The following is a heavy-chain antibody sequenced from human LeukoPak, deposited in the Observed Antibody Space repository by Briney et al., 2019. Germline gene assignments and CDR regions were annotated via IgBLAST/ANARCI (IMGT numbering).Heavy chain of an antibody. CDR1: GFTFSNYW. J-gene: IGHJ4*02. V-gene: IGHV3-74*01. CDR3: VRGATGNYYVLDY. D-gene: IGHD1-26*01. Sequence: GGSLRLSCAASGFTFSNYWIHWVRQALGKGLVWVSRINGDGRSTTYADSVKGRFTISRDNAKNTLYLQMNSLRAEDTAVYYCVRGATGNYYVLDYWGQGTLVTVSS. CDR2: INGDGRST.